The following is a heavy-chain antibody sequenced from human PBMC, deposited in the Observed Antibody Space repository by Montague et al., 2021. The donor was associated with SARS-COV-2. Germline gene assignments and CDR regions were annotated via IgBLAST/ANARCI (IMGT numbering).Heavy chain of an antibody. Sequence: SETLSLTCSVYGDSITNHYWPWIRQPAGKGLEWIGRMHFTGKTNFSPFFSSRLTMSADTSKNQFSLKLTSVTAADTAIYFCARDRFDFGAGRQGTIDFWGQGTLVTVSS. J-gene: IGHJ4*03. V-gene: IGHV4-4*07. CDR1: GDSITNHY. CDR3: ARDRFDFGAGRQGTIDF. D-gene: IGHD3-10*01. CDR2: MHFTGKT.